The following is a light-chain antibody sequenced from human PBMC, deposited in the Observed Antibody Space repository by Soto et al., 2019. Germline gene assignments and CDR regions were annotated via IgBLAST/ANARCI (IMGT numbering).Light chain of an antibody. V-gene: IGKV1-5*01. J-gene: IGKJ1*01. CDR1: QSISSW. Sequence: DIQLTQSPSTLSASVGDRVTLTCRASQSISSWLAWYQQKPGKVPKVLIYDASSLQSGVPSRFSGSGSGTDFTLTSNSLQPDDFATYYCQQYNGYSWTFGQGTKVELK. CDR3: QQYNGYSWT. CDR2: DAS.